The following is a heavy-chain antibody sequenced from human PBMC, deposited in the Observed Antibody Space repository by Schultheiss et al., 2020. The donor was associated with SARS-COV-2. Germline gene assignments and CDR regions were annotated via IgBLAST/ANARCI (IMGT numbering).Heavy chain of an antibody. CDR2: ISSSSSYI. CDR3: AKDMELWFGGVKPNGMDV. CDR1: GFTFSSYS. V-gene: IGHV3-21*04. J-gene: IGHJ6*02. D-gene: IGHD3-10*01. Sequence: GESLKISCAASGFTFSSYSMNWVRQAPGKGLEWVSSISSSSSYIYYADSVKGRFTISRDNAKNSLYLQMNSLRAEDTALYYCAKDMELWFGGVKPNGMDVWGQGTTVTVSS.